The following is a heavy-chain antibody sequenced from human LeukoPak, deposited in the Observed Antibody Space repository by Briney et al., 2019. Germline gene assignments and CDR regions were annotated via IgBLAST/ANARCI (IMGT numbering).Heavy chain of an antibody. V-gene: IGHV4-39*01. CDR3: ANLGYYNYGMDV. CDR1: GGSISITTYY. J-gene: IGHJ6*02. CDR2: IYFSGST. Sequence: SETLSLTCTVSGGSISITTYYWGWIRQPPGKGLEWIGTIYFSGSTYYNPSLKRRVTISVDTSKNQFSLTTSSVTAADTAVYYCANLGYYNYGMDVWGQGTTVTVSS.